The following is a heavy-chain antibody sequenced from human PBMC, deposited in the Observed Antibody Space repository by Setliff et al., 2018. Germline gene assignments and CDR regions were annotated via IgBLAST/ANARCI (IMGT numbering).Heavy chain of an antibody. CDR2: VYYSGST. CDR3: ARGVVAVPSGYYYYMDV. Sequence: TLSLTCTVSGGSISSGDYYWSWIRQHPGKGLEWIGYVYYSGSTYYNPSLKSRVTISVDTSKNQFSLKLSSVTAADTAVYYCARGVVAVPSGYYYYMDVWGKGTTVTVSS. V-gene: IGHV4-31*03. J-gene: IGHJ6*03. D-gene: IGHD2-15*01. CDR1: GGSISSGDYY.